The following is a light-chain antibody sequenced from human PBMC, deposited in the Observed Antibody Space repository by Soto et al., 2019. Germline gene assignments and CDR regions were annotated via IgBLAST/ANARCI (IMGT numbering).Light chain of an antibody. Sequence: DIQMTQSPSALSAFVGDRVTITCRASQSXSXXLAWYQQKPGKAPKLLIYQASSLESGVPSRFSGSGSGTEXXXTIXXLXPDDFATYXCXQYDSYSWTFGQGTKVEI. CDR2: QAS. CDR3: XQYDSYSWT. V-gene: IGKV1-5*03. CDR1: QSXSXX. J-gene: IGKJ1*01.